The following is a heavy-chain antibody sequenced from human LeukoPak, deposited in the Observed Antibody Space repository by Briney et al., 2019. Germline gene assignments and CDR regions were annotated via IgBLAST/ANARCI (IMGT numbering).Heavy chain of an antibody. CDR3: ARRRDIYGDYYDY. D-gene: IGHD4-17*01. CDR2: ISYDGSNK. Sequence: GGSLRLSCAASGFTFSSYAMHWVRQAPGKGLEWVAVISYDGSNKYYADSVKGRFTISRDNAKNSLYLQMNSLRAEDTAVYYCARRRDIYGDYYDYWGQGTLVTVSS. V-gene: IGHV3-30-3*01. CDR1: GFTFSSYA. J-gene: IGHJ4*02.